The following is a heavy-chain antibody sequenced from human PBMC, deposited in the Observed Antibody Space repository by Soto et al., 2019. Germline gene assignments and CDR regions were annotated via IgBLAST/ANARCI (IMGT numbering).Heavy chain of an antibody. CDR3: ARDMGPSGAYGY. Sequence: EVQLVDSGGDLVQPGGSLRLSCAASGFTFSTYWMSWVRQAPGKGLEWVAHIDPDGSQKYYVDSVKGRFTISRDNAKNSLYLQMNSLRAEDTAVYYCARDMGPSGAYGYWGQGTLVTVSS. D-gene: IGHD1-26*01. CDR1: GFTFSTYW. J-gene: IGHJ4*02. V-gene: IGHV3-7*01. CDR2: IDPDGSQK.